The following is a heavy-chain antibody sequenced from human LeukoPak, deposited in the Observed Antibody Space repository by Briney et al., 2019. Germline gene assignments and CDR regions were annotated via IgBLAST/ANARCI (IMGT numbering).Heavy chain of an antibody. CDR3: ARGDTGSSSSRGVY. J-gene: IGHJ4*02. CDR2: IKQDGSEK. Sequence: PGGSLRLSCAASGFTFSSYWMSWVRQAPGKGLEWVANIKQDGSEKYYVDSVKGRFTTSRDNAKNSLYLQMNSLRAEDTAVYYCARGDTGSSSSRGVYWGQGTLVTVSS. D-gene: IGHD6-6*01. CDR1: GFTFSSYW. V-gene: IGHV3-7*01.